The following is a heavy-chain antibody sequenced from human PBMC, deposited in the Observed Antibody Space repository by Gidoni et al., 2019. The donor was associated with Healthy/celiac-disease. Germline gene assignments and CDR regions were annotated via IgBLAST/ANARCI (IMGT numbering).Heavy chain of an antibody. V-gene: IGHV3-30*18. CDR2: ISYDGSNK. D-gene: IGHD6-13*01. CDR1: GFTFSSSG. CDR3: AKALLNQQLVPVYYYGMDV. J-gene: IGHJ6*02. Sequence: QVQLVESGGGVVQPGRSLRLSCAASGFTFSSSGMHWVSQAPGKGLEWVAVISYDGSNKYYADSVKGRFTISRDNSKNTLYLQMNSLRAEDTAVYYCAKALLNQQLVPVYYYGMDVWGQGTTVTVSS.